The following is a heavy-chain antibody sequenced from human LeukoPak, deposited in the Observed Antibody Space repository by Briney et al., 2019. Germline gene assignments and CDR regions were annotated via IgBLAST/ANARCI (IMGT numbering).Heavy chain of an antibody. CDR2: IYYSGST. CDR1: GGSISSYY. D-gene: IGHD3-22*01. CDR3: ARVRRWYYYDSSRRGAFDI. J-gene: IGHJ3*02. Sequence: PSETLSLTCTVSGGSISSYYWSWIRQPPGKGLEWIGYIYYSGSTNYNPSLKSRVTISLDTSKKQFSLKLSSVTAADTAVYYCARVRRWYYYDSSRRGAFDIWGQGTMVTVSS. V-gene: IGHV4-59*12.